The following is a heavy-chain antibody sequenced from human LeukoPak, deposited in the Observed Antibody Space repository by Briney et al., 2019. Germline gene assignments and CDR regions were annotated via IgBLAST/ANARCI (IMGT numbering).Heavy chain of an antibody. V-gene: IGHV3-30-3*01. D-gene: IGHD6-6*01. J-gene: IGHJ5*02. CDR3: ARGVYTSSWADNWFDP. CDR2: ISYDGSNK. CDR1: GFTLSSFA. Sequence: PGRSLRLSCAASGFTLSSFAMHWVRQAPGKGLEWVAVISYDGSNKYYADSVKGRFTISRDNAKNSLYLQMHSLRAEDTAVYYCARGVYTSSWADNWFDPWGQGTLVTVSS.